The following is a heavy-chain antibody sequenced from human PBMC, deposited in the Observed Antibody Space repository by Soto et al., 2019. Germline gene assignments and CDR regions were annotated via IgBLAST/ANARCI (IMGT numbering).Heavy chain of an antibody. CDR2: ISYDGSNK. V-gene: IGHV3-30-3*01. CDR1: GFTFSSYA. Sequence: QVQLVESGGGVVQPGRSPRLSCAASGFTFSSYAMHWVRQAPGKGLEWVAVISYDGSNKYYADSVKGRFTISRDNSKNTLYLQMNSLRAEDTAVYYCARDGGRNGYNELPRGYFDYWGQGTLVTVSS. CDR3: ARDGGRNGYNELPRGYFDY. J-gene: IGHJ4*02. D-gene: IGHD5-12*01.